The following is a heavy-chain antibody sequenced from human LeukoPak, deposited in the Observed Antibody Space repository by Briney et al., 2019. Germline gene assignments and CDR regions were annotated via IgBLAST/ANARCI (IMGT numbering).Heavy chain of an antibody. Sequence: SETLSLTCIVSGYSISSDYFWGLVRQPPGKGLEWIGSIFHSGSVYYNPSLKSRVTISVDPSKNRFSLKLTSVTAADTAVYYCARVVASTSIDSWGQGTLVTVSS. CDR3: ARVVASTSIDS. CDR1: GYSISSDYF. D-gene: IGHD2-15*01. V-gene: IGHV4-38-2*02. CDR2: IFHSGSV. J-gene: IGHJ4*02.